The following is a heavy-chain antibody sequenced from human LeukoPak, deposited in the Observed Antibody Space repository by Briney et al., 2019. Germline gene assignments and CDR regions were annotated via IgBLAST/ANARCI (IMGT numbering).Heavy chain of an antibody. J-gene: IGHJ4*02. CDR2: IDGTSSNI. Sequence: GGSLRLSCATSGFTFWNYRMNWVRQAPGKGLEWVSSIDGTSSNIYYADSVKGRFTISRDNAKNSVYLQMSSLRAEDTAVYYCARDDPSMIAALHYWGQGTLVTVSS. V-gene: IGHV3-21*01. D-gene: IGHD6-6*01. CDR1: GFTFWNYR. CDR3: ARDDPSMIAALHY.